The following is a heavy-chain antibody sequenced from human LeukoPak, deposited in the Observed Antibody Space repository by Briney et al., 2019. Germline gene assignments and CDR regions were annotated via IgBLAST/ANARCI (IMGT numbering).Heavy chain of an antibody. D-gene: IGHD2-15*01. CDR3: ARYYCSSGTCLHFDY. Sequence: SETLSLTCTVSGGSISGYYWSWIRQPPGKGLEWIGYICYSGITNCNPSLKSRVTISADTSKNQFSLKLSSVTAADTAVYYCARYYCSSGTCLHFDYWGQGTLVTVSS. CDR1: GGSISGYY. J-gene: IGHJ4*02. CDR2: ICYSGIT. V-gene: IGHV4-59*01.